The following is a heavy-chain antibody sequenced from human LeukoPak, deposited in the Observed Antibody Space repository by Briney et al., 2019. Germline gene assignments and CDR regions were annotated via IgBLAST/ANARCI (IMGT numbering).Heavy chain of an antibody. CDR1: GYTFTSYA. CDR2: INAGNGNT. J-gene: IGHJ6*02. Sequence: GASVKVSCKASGYTFTSYAMHWVRQAPGQRLEWMGWINAGNGNTKYSQKFQGRVTITRDTSASTAYMELSSLRSEDTAVYYCAREGSEHDYGDPGPWYYYGMDVWGQGTTVTVSS. CDR3: AREGSEHDYGDPGPWYYYGMDV. D-gene: IGHD4-17*01. V-gene: IGHV1-3*01.